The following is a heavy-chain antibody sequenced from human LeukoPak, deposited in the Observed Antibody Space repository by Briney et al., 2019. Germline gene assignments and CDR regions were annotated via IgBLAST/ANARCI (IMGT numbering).Heavy chain of an antibody. CDR1: GGSISSYY. CDR3: ARRTGVIFDY. D-gene: IGHD3/OR15-3a*01. Sequence: SETLSLTCTVSGGSISSYYWSWIRQPPGKGLEWIGYIYYSGSTNYNPSLKSRVTISVDTPKNQFSLKLSSVTAADTAVYYCARRTGVIFDYWGQGTLVTVSS. J-gene: IGHJ4*02. CDR2: IYYSGST. V-gene: IGHV4-59*08.